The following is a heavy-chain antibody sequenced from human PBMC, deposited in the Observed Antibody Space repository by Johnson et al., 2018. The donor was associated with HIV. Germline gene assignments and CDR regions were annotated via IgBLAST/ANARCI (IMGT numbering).Heavy chain of an antibody. CDR1: GFPFRDSA. D-gene: IGHD3-3*02. CDR2: IIFDGVYK. J-gene: IGHJ3*01. Sequence: HVQLVESGGGVVQPGTSLTLSCAASGFPFRDSAMHWVRQAPGRGMEWLAVIIFDGVYKHHAESVRGRFTISRDNSKNTLYLQMNSLRAEDTAVYYCARAHLIFPKNAFDFWGQGTMVTVSS. CDR3: ARAHLIFPKNAFDF. V-gene: IGHV3-30-3*01.